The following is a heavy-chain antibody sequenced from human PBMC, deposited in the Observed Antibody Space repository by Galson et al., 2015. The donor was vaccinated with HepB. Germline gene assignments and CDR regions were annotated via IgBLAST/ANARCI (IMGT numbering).Heavy chain of an antibody. Sequence: ETLSLTCAVYGGSFSGYYWSWIRQPPGKGLEWIGEINHSGSTNYNPSLKSRVTISVDTSKNQFSLKLSSVTAADTAVYYCARGLYGVDYWGQGTLVTVSS. CDR2: INHSGST. J-gene: IGHJ4*02. V-gene: IGHV4-34*01. CDR3: ARGLYGVDY. D-gene: IGHD2-2*02. CDR1: GGSFSGYY.